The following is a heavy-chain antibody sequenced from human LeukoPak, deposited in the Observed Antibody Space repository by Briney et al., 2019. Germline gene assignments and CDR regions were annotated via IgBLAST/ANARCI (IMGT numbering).Heavy chain of an antibody. Sequence: ASVKVSCKASGYTFTSYDINWVRQATGQGLEWMGWMNPNSGNTGYAQKFQGRVTMTRNTSISTAYMELSSLRSEDTAVYYCARGTKDIAAAGTEDYYYYYMDAWGKGTTVTISS. D-gene: IGHD6-13*01. V-gene: IGHV1-8*01. CDR3: ARGTKDIAAAGTEDYYYYYMDA. J-gene: IGHJ6*03. CDR2: MNPNSGNT. CDR1: GYTFTSYD.